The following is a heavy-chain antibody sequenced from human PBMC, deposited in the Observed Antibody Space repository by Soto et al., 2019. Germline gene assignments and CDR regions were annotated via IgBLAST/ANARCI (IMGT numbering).Heavy chain of an antibody. CDR3: ARHFNFVVGVVVAGGIDY. J-gene: IGHJ4*02. D-gene: IGHD2-15*01. Sequence: SETLSLTCTVSGGSISSSSYYWGWIRQPPGKGLEWIGSIYYSGSTYYNPSLKSRVTISVDTSKNQFSLKLSSVTAADTAVYYCARHFNFVVGVVVAGGIDYWGQGTLVTVSS. CDR1: GGSISSSSYY. V-gene: IGHV4-39*01. CDR2: IYYSGST.